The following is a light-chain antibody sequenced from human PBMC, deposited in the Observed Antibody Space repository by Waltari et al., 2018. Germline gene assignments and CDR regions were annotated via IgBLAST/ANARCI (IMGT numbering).Light chain of an antibody. V-gene: IGKV3-11*01. CDR3: QQSYSTPIT. Sequence: EIVLTQSPATLSLSPGERATLSCRASQSVRTYLAWYQQKPGQAPRLLIYDAATRATAIPARFSGSGSGTDFTLTIRSLQPEDFATYYCQQSYSTPITFGQGTRLEIK. CDR2: DAA. J-gene: IGKJ5*01. CDR1: QSVRTY.